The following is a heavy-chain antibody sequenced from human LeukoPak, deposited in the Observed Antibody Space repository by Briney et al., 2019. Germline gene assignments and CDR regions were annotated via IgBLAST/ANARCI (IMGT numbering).Heavy chain of an antibody. Sequence: PGGSLRLSCAASGFTVSSNYMSWVRQAPGKGLEWVSVIYSGGSTYYADSVKGRFTISRDNSKNTLYLQMNSLRAEDTAVYYCARSARIFEWGNYYYGMDVWGQGTTVTVSS. V-gene: IGHV3-53*01. CDR2: IYSGGST. CDR3: ARSARIFEWGNYYYGMDV. CDR1: GFTVSSNY. D-gene: IGHD3-3*01. J-gene: IGHJ6*02.